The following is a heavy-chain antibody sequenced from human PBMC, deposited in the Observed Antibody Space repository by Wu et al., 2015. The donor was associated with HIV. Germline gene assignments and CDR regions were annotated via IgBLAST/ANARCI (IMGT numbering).Heavy chain of an antibody. CDR3: ARDLGGGNGYNWFRP. CDR2: INPNSGGT. V-gene: IGHV1-2*02. D-gene: IGHD4-23*01. J-gene: IGHJ5*02. CDR1: GYTFTGYY. Sequence: QVQLVQSGAEVKKPGASVKVSCKASGYTFTGYYMHWVRQAPGQGLEWMGWINPNSGGTNYAQKFQGRVTMTRDTSISTAYMELSRLRSDDTAVYYCARDLGGGNGYNWFRPVGPGNPGHRLL.